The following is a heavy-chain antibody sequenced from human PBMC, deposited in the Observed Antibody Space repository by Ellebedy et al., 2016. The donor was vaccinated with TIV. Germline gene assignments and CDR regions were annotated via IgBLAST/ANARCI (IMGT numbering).Heavy chain of an antibody. CDR1: GYTFTSYA. V-gene: IGHV1-3*01. J-gene: IGHJ5*02. CDR3: ARDVGWLQLRGWFDP. CDR2: INAGNGNT. D-gene: IGHD5-24*01. Sequence: ASVKVSXXASGYTFTSYAMHWVRQAPGQRLEWMGWINAGNGNTKYSQKFQGRVTITRDTSASTAYMELSSLRSEDTAVYYCARDVGWLQLRGWFDPWGQGTLVTVSS.